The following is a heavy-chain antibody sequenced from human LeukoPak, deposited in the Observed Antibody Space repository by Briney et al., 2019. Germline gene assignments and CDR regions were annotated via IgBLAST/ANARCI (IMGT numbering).Heavy chain of an antibody. Sequence: SETLSLTCTVSGGSISSSSYYWGLIRQPPGKGLEWIGSIYYSGSAYYNPSLKSRVTISVDTSKNQFSLKLSSVTAADTAVYYCARHASTMIVVVSADAFDIWGQGTMVTVSS. CDR2: IYYSGSA. V-gene: IGHV4-39*01. CDR1: GGSISSSSYY. J-gene: IGHJ3*02. CDR3: ARHASTMIVVVSADAFDI. D-gene: IGHD3-22*01.